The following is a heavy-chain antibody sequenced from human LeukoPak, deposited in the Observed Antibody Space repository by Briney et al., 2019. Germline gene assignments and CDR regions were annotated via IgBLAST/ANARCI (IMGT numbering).Heavy chain of an antibody. CDR3: ATDPTYNPWGAPNLADSNRDR. Sequence: GGSLRLSRTASGFTFSGHAVKGLPQPPGRGREWVSTHCGCGRSAYYADSVKGRFTVSRDVTKTTLYLQMNSLRVEDTATYYCATDPTYNPWGAPNLADSNRDRWGQGTLVTVSS. J-gene: IGHJ5*02. CDR1: GFTFSGHA. D-gene: IGHD4-11*01. CDR2: HCGCGRSA. V-gene: IGHV3-23*01.